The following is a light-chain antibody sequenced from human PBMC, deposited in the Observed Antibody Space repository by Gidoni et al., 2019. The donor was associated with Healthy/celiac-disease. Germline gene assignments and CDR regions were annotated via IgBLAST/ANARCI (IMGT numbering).Light chain of an antibody. V-gene: IGKV1-39*01. J-gene: IGKJ2*01. CDR1: QTISSY. CDR2: ASS. CDR3: QPSYSTPMYT. Sequence: IQMTQAPSSLSASVGDRVTITCRASQTISSYLNWYQQKPGKAPQLLISASSSLQSGVPSMFSGSVSGTDFTLTISSLQPEDFATYYCQPSYSTPMYTFGQGTKLEIK.